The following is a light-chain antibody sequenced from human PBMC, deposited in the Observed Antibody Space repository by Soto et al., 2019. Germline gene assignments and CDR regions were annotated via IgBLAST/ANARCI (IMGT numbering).Light chain of an antibody. CDR1: QGISKY. CDR2: DAS. CDR3: QQRSYWR. J-gene: IGKJ4*01. Sequence: EMILTQSPATLSLSPGERATLSCKTSQGISKYIAWYQQKPGQPPRLLIYDASIRATGIPARFSGNGSRTDFTLTITSLEPEDFAVYYCQQRSYWRFGGGTTVQIK. V-gene: IGKV3-11*01.